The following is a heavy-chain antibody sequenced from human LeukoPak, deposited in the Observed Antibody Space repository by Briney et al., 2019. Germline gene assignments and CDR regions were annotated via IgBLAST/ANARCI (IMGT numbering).Heavy chain of an antibody. CDR3: ARDLNWETY. D-gene: IGHD7-27*01. CDR1: GLTFSNYN. CDR2: ISTSGSYI. Sequence: GGSLRLSCAASGLTFSNYNMNWVRQAPGKGLEWVSSISTSGSYIYYANSMKGRFTISRDNAKNSLYLQMNSLRAEDTAVYYCARDLNWETYWGQGTLVSISS. V-gene: IGHV3-21*01. J-gene: IGHJ4*02.